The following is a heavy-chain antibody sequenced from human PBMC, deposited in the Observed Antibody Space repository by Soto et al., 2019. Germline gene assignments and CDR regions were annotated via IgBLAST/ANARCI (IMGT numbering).Heavy chain of an antibody. V-gene: IGHV1-69*01. CDR1: GGTFSSYA. Sequence: QVQLVQSGAEVKKPGSSVKVSCKASGGTFSSYAISWVRQAPGQGLEWMGGIIPIFGTANYAQKFQGRVTITADESTSTAYMEQSSLRSEDTAVYYCARDAESYRPHRYAFDIWGQGTMVTVSA. CDR2: IIPIFGTA. J-gene: IGHJ3*02. D-gene: IGHD1-26*01. CDR3: ARDAESYRPHRYAFDI.